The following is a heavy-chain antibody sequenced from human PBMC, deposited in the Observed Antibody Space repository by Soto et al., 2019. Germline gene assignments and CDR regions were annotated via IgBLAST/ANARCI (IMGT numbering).Heavy chain of an antibody. CDR2: IFSSGST. J-gene: IGHJ4*02. CDR3: ARGDQELDY. CDR1: GDSINTYT. V-gene: IGHV4-59*01. Sequence: RSLTCTVSGDSINTYTWTWIRQPPGKGLEWIGYIFSSGSTNYNPSLQSRLTMSVDTSKNLFSLKLNSVTAADTAVYYCARGDQELDYWGQGTLVTVSS. D-gene: IGHD1-26*01.